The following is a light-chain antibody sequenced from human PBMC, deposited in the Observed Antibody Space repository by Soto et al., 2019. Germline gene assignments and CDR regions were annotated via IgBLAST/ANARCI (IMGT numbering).Light chain of an antibody. CDR3: LQEHDDPWT. V-gene: IGKV1-9*01. J-gene: IGKJ1*01. CDR2: AAS. Sequence: DSQLTLSPSFLSASVGDRFTITCPASQGISSYSAWYKQKPGKXPTXXIYAASNLQSGVPSRFRGIMSGTEFTLTVSSLQPEDGATDYGLQEHDDPWTFAQGTKVDIK. CDR1: QGISSY.